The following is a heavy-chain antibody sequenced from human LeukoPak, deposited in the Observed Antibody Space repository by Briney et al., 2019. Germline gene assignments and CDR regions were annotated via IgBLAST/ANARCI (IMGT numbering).Heavy chain of an antibody. D-gene: IGHD2-2*01. V-gene: IGHV3-74*01. J-gene: IGHJ6*02. Sequence: GGSLRLSCAASRFTFSTYWMHWVRQAPGKGLVWVSRITSDGSSTSYADPVKGRFTISRDNAKNTLYLQMNSLRAEDTAVYYCARGKYCSSSSCSYYYYGLDIWGQGTTVTVSS. CDR3: ARGKYCSSSSCSYYYYGLDI. CDR2: ITSDGSST. CDR1: RFTFSTYW.